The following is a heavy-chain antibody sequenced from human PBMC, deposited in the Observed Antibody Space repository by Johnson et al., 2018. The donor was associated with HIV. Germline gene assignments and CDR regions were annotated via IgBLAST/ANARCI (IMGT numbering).Heavy chain of an antibody. V-gene: IGHV3-66*02. CDR1: GFTVSSNY. CDR2: IYSGGST. Sequence: MQLVESGGGVVQPGRSLRLSCAASGFTVSSNYMSWVRQAPGKGLEWVSVIYSGGSTYYADSVKGRFTISRDNSKNTVWLQLNSLRAEDTGVYYCAKGEYFDSGGYYHVVMNGFDIWGQGTTVIVSS. D-gene: IGHD3-22*01. CDR3: AKGEYFDSGGYYHVVMNGFDI. J-gene: IGHJ3*02.